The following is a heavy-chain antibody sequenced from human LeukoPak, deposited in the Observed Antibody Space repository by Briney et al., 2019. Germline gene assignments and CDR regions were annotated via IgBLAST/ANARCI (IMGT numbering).Heavy chain of an antibody. J-gene: IGHJ5*02. D-gene: IGHD4-11*01. CDR2: INPNSGGT. CDR3: KTTVTTDNWFDP. Sequence: GASVKVSCKASGYTFTGYYMHWVRQAPGQGLEGMGRINPNSGGTNYAQKFQGRVTMTRDTSISTAYMELSRLRSDDTAVYYCKTTVTTDNWFDPWGQGTLVTVSS. CDR1: GYTFTGYY. V-gene: IGHV1-2*06.